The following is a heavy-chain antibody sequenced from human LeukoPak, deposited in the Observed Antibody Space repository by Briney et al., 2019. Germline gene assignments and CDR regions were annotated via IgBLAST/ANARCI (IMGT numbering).Heavy chain of an antibody. CDR1: RFTFSSYG. CDR2: IRYDGSNK. V-gene: IGHV3-30*02. Sequence: GGSLRLSCTACRFTFSSYGMHWVRQAPGKGLEWLAFIRYDGSNKYYADSVKGRFTISRDNSKNTLHLQMNSLRAEDTAVYYCAKEIVVVPAELDYWGQGTLVTVSS. CDR3: AKEIVVVPAELDY. D-gene: IGHD2-2*01. J-gene: IGHJ4*02.